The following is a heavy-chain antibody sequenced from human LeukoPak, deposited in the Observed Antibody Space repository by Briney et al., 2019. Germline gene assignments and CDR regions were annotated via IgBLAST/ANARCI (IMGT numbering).Heavy chain of an antibody. D-gene: IGHD6-19*01. J-gene: IGHJ4*02. CDR2: IRGSGAGI. CDR1: GFTFSTDT. Sequence: PGGTLRLSCAASGFTFSTDTMSWVRQAPGKGLEWVSRIRGSGAGISYADSVKGRFIISRDNSKNTLYLQMSSLRAEDTAVYYCAKGTVAVTAPDCWGQGILVTVSS. V-gene: IGHV3-23*01. CDR3: AKGTVAVTAPDC.